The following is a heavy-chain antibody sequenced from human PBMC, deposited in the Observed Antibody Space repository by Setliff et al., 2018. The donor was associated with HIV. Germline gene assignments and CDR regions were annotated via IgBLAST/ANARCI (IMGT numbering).Heavy chain of an antibody. V-gene: IGHV3-23*01. CDR2: MSGSTGDT. D-gene: IGHD3-22*01. J-gene: IGHJ6*02. CDR1: GFTFNSYA. CDR3: ARDSTYYYDSSGYGQSMDV. Sequence: PGGSLRLSCAASGFTFNSYAMSWVRQAPGKGLEWVATMSGSTGDTYYADSVKGRFTISRDNSKNTLSLQMNSLGAEDTAVYYCARDSTYYYDSSGYGQSMDVWGQGTTVTVSS.